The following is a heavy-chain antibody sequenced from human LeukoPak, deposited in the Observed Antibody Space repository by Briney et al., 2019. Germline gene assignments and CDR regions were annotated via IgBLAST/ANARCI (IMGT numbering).Heavy chain of an antibody. J-gene: IGHJ4*02. V-gene: IGHV1-18*01. Sequence: GASEKVSCKASGYTFTSYGISWVRQAPGQGLEWMGWISAYNGNTNYAQKLQGRVTMTTDTSTSTAYMELRSLRSDDTAVYYCARDGPVDTATPIDYWGQGTLVTVSS. CDR3: ARDGPVDTATPIDY. CDR2: ISAYNGNT. D-gene: IGHD5-18*01. CDR1: GYTFTSYG.